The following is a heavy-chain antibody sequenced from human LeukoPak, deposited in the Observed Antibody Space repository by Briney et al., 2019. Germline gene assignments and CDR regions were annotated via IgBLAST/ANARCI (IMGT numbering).Heavy chain of an antibody. CDR1: GYTRTELS. CDR2: FDPDDGET. J-gene: IGHJ6*03. V-gene: IGHV1-24*01. CDR3: ATGVGGEPYYYYMDV. Sequence: ASVMVFCRVSGYTRTELSMHWVRQAPGKGLEGMGGFDPDDGETIYAQKFQGRVTMTEDTSTDTAYMELRSLRSEDTAVYYCATGVGGEPYYYYMDVWGKGTTVTVSS. D-gene: IGHD1-14*01.